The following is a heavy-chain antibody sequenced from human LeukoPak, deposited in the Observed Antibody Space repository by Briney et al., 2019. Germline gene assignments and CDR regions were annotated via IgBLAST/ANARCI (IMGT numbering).Heavy chain of an antibody. CDR3: ARDLSSSWPYYYYGMDV. Sequence: GGSLRLSCAASGFTFSSYEMNWVRQAPGKGLEWVSYISSSGSTIYYAVSVKGRFTISRDNAKNSLYLQMNSLRAEDTAVYYCARDLSSSWPYYYYGMDVWGQGTTVTVSS. CDR2: ISSSGSTI. V-gene: IGHV3-48*03. CDR1: GFTFSSYE. D-gene: IGHD6-13*01. J-gene: IGHJ6*02.